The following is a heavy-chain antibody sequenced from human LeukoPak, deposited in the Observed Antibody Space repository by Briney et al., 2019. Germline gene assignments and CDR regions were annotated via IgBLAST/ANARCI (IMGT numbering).Heavy chain of an antibody. Sequence: SETLSLTCTVSGYSISSGYYWGWIRQPPGKGLEWIGSIYHSGSTYYNPSLKSRVTISVDTSKNQFSLKLSSVTAADTAVYYCARPTDSSATYYFDYWGQGTLVTVS. J-gene: IGHJ4*02. CDR1: GYSISSGYY. CDR2: IYHSGST. D-gene: IGHD3-22*01. CDR3: ARPTDSSATYYFDY. V-gene: IGHV4-38-2*02.